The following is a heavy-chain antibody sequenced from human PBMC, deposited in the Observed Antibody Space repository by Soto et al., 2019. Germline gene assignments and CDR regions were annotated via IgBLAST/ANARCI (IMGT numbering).Heavy chain of an antibody. CDR1: GFTFSSYG. CDR3: AKDSYSSGWYGGAFDI. CDR2: ISYDGSNK. J-gene: IGHJ3*02. D-gene: IGHD6-19*01. V-gene: IGHV3-30*18. Sequence: GGSLRLSCAASGFTFSSYGMHWVRQAPGKGLEWVAVISYDGSNKYYADSVKGRFTISRDNSKNTLYLQMNSLRAEDTAVYYCAKDSYSSGWYGGAFDIWGQGTMVTVSS.